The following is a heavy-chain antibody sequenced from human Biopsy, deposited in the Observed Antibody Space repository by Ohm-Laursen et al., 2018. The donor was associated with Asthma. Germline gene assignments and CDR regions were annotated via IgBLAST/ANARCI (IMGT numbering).Heavy chain of an antibody. CDR2: ISYDGSNK. D-gene: IGHD2-21*01. J-gene: IGHJ1*01. V-gene: IGHV3-30*03. CDR1: GFTFSRYG. Sequence: SLRLSCSASGFTFSRYGMHWVRQAPGKGLEWVAVISYDGSNKYYADSVKGRFTISRDDSKNTLYLQMSSLRAEDTAVYYCATDRGALVVLLGFRFQHWGQGSLVSVSS. CDR3: ATDRGALVVLLGFRFQH.